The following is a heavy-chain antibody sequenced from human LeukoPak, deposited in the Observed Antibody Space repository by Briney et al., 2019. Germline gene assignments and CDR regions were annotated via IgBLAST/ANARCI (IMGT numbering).Heavy chain of an antibody. CDR2: ISGSGVST. Sequence: PGGSLRLSCAASGFTFSSYAMSWVRQAPGKGLEWVSGISGSGVSTYYADSVKGRFTISRDNSKNTLYLQMNSLTAEDTAVYYCAKDDAWLRFGEWSQGTLVTVSS. CDR3: AKDDAWLRFGE. J-gene: IGHJ4*02. V-gene: IGHV3-23*01. D-gene: IGHD3-10*01. CDR1: GFTFSSYA.